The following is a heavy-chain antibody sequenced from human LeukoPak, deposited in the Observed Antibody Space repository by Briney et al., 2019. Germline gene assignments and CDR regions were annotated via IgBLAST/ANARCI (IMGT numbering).Heavy chain of an antibody. CDR2: ISYDGSNK. V-gene: IGHV3-30*03. Sequence: PGGSLRLSCAASGFTFSSYGMHWVRQAPGKGLEWVAVISYDGSNKYYADSVKGRFTISRDNSENTLYLQMNSLRTEDTAVYYCASGEASGYWGQGTLVTVSS. D-gene: IGHD3-10*01. CDR3: ASGEASGY. J-gene: IGHJ4*02. CDR1: GFTFSSYG.